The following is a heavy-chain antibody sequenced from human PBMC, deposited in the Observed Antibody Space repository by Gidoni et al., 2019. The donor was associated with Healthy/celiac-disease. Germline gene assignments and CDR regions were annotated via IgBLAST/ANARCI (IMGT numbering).Heavy chain of an antibody. V-gene: IGHV4-61*02. J-gene: IGHJ6*02. CDR3: ARAPYSNWEYYYYGMDV. CDR1: GGSISSGSYY. CDR2: IYTSGST. Sequence: QVQLQESGPGLVKPSQTLSLTCTVSGGSISSGSYYWSWIRPPAGKGLEWIGRIYTSGSTNYNPSLKSRVTISVDTSKNQFSLKLSSVTAADTAVYYCARAPYSNWEYYYYGMDVWGQGTTVTVSS. D-gene: IGHD6-13*01.